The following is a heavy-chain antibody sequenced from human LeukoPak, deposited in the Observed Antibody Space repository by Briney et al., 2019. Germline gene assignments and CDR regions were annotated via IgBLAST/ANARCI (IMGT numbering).Heavy chain of an antibody. J-gene: IGHJ6*03. D-gene: IGHD6-13*01. CDR1: GYTFTSYG. CDR3: ARGVAAAGAIYYYYMDV. Sequence: GASVKVSCKASGYTFTSYGISWVRQAPGQGLEWMGWMNPNSGNTGYAQKFQGRVTMTRDTSISTAYMELSSLRSEDTAVYYCARGVAAAGAIYYYYMDVWGKGTTVTVSS. V-gene: IGHV1-8*02. CDR2: MNPNSGNT.